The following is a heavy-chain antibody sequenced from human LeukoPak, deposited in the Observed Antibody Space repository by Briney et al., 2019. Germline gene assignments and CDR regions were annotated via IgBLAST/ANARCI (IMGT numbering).Heavy chain of an antibody. J-gene: IGHJ4*02. Sequence: TGTSLRLSCATSGFIFSNYVMHWVRQAPGKGPEWVAGISNDGSKKYYADSVKGRFTISRDSSRNTLYLQMNSLRTEDTAVYYCVPGARQWLVVGDYFDYWGQGTLVTVSS. CDR1: GFIFSNYV. CDR3: VPGARQWLVVGDYFDY. V-gene: IGHV3-30*03. CDR2: ISNDGSKK. D-gene: IGHD6-19*01.